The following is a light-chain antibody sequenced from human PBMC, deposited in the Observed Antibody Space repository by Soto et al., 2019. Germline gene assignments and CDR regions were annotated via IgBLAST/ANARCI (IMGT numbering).Light chain of an antibody. V-gene: IGKV3-20*01. Sequence: EIVLTQSPATLSVSPGERATLSCRASQSLSSSYLGWYQQKPGQAPRLLIYGASIRATGIPERFSGSGSGTDFTLTISRLEPEDFAVYYCQQYVGSSPLTFGGGTKVEI. CDR3: QQYVGSSPLT. J-gene: IGKJ4*01. CDR1: QSLSSSY. CDR2: GAS.